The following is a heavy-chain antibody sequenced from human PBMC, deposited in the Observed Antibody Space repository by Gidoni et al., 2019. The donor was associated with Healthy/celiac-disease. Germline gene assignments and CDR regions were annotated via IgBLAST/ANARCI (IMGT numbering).Heavy chain of an antibody. CDR2: MNHNSGNT. Sequence: QVQLVQSGAEVKKPGASVKVSCKAAGYTFTSYDINWVRQATGQGLEWMGWMNHNSGNTGYAQKFQGRVTITRNTSISTAYMELSSLRSEDTAVYYCARHGTAGMWVWTPLPSNDGMDVLGQGTTVTVSS. J-gene: IGHJ6*02. CDR3: ARHGTAGMWVWTPLPSNDGMDV. D-gene: IGHD6-13*01. V-gene: IGHV1-8*03. CDR1: GYTFTSYD.